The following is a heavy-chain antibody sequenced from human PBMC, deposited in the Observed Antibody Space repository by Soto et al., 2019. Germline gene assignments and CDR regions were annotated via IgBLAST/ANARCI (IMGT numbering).Heavy chain of an antibody. Sequence: QVQLVQSGAEVRKPGSSVKVSCKASGGTFGNYAISWVGQAPGQGLEWMGKSIPIFGTTNYAQKFQGRITITADRSTSTAYMELSSLRSEDTAVYYCATVAILGIYGEDVWGQGTTVTVS. D-gene: IGHD3-10*01. CDR3: ATVAILGIYGEDV. J-gene: IGHJ6*02. V-gene: IGHV1-69*06. CDR2: SIPIFGTT. CDR1: GGTFGNYA.